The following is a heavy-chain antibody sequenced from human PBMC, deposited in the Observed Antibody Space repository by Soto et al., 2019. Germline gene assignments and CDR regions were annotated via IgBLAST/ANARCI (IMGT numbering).Heavy chain of an antibody. CDR1: GFTFSSYS. CDR2: ISSSSSYI. D-gene: IGHD6-19*01. V-gene: IGHV3-21*01. CDR3: AIYSSGWYPLDY. Sequence: GGSLRLSCAASGFTFSSYSMNWVRQAPGKGLEWVSSISSSSSYIYYADSVKGRFTISRDNSKNTLYLQMNSLRAEDTAVYYCAIYSSGWYPLDYWGQGTLVTVSS. J-gene: IGHJ4*02.